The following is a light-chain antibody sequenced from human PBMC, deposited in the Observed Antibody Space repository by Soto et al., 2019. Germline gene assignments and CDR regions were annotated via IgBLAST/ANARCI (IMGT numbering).Light chain of an antibody. CDR2: DVS. Sequence: QSALTQPRSVSGSPGQSITISCTGTSSDVGGYNYVSWYRQQPGKAPKIMIYDVSKRPSGVPDRFSGSKSGNTASLTISGLQAEDEADYYCCSYAGSYTHYVFGTGTKLTVL. V-gene: IGLV2-11*01. J-gene: IGLJ1*01. CDR1: SSDVGGYNY. CDR3: CSYAGSYTHYV.